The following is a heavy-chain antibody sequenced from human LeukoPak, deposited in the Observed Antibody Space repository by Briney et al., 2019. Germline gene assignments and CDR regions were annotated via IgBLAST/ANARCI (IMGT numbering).Heavy chain of an antibody. CDR3: ARATPVEGVLFDY. J-gene: IGHJ4*02. V-gene: IGHV4-4*09. CDR2: IYTTGDT. D-gene: IGHD3-10*01. CDR1: GVSISSYY. Sequence: SETLSLTCTVSGVSISSYYWSWIRQPPGKGLEWIGSIYTTGDTRYNPSLKSRVTISVDTSKNQFSLKLSSVTAADTAVYYCARATPVEGVLFDYWGQGTLVTVSS.